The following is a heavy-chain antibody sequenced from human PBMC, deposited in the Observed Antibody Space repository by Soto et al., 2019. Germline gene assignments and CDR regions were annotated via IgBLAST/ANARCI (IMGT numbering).Heavy chain of an antibody. J-gene: IGHJ4*02. V-gene: IGHV3-23*01. CDR1: GFTFSIYA. CDR2: ISGSGGST. Sequence: GGSLRLSCAASGFTFSIYAMSWFRQAPGKGLEWVSAISGSGGSTYYADSVKGRFTISRDNSKNTLYLQMNSLRAEDTAVYYCASPDQSGYYYPYWGQGTLVTVSS. D-gene: IGHD3-3*01. CDR3: ASPDQSGYYYPY.